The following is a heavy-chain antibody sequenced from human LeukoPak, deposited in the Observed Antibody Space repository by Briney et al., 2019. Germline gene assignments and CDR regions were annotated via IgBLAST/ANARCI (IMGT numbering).Heavy chain of an antibody. D-gene: IGHD1-7*01. Sequence: GASVKVSCKASGYTFTSYAMNWVRQAPGQGLEWMGWINTNTGNPTYAQGFTGRFVFSLDTSVSTAYLQISSLKAEDTAVYYCARDYLSVELHFQNENWFDPWGQGTLVTVSS. CDR3: ARDYLSVELHFQNENWFDP. CDR1: GYTFTSYA. CDR2: INTNTGNP. J-gene: IGHJ5*02. V-gene: IGHV7-4-1*02.